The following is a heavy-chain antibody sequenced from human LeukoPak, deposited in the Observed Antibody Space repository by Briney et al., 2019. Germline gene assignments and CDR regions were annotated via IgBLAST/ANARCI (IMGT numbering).Heavy chain of an antibody. CDR2: INPNSGGT. CDR1: GYTFTGYY. V-gene: IGHV1-2*06. Sequence: ASVKVSCKASGYTFTGYYMHWVRQAPGQGLEWMGRINPNSGGTNYAQKFQGRVTMTRDTSISTAYMELSRLRSDDTAVYYCASSAGFGSGSYMGLFDYWGQGTLVTVSS. CDR3: ASSAGFGSGSYMGLFDY. J-gene: IGHJ4*02. D-gene: IGHD3-10*01.